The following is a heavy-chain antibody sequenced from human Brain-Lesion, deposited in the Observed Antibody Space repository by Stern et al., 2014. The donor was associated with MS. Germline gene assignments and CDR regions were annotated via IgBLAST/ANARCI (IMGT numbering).Heavy chain of an antibody. CDR2: INPKSGGT. V-gene: IGHV1-2*04. D-gene: IGHD3-22*01. CDR3: ATYYYDSTGYNDF. J-gene: IGHJ4*02. CDR1: GYTFTGYY. Sequence: QLVQSGAEVKKPGASVKVSCKASGYTFTGYYMHWVRQAPGQGFEWMGWINPKSGGTNYAQKFQGWVTMTRDTSINTAYMELSRLRSDDTAVYYCATYYYDSTGYNDFWGQGTLVTVSS.